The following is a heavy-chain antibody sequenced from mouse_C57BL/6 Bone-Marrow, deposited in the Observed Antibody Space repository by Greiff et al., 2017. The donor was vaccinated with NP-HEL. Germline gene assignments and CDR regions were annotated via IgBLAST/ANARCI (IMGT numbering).Heavy chain of an antibody. J-gene: IGHJ1*03. D-gene: IGHD4-1*01. Sequence: QVQLQQSGAELVKPGASVKISCKASGYAFSSYWMNWVKQRPGKGLEWIGQIYPGDGDTNYNGKFKGKATLTADKSSSTAYMQLSSLTSEDSAVYFCAKGEFGTGYWYFDVWGTGTTVTVSS. CDR3: AKGEFGTGYWYFDV. CDR1: GYAFSSYW. V-gene: IGHV1-80*01. CDR2: IYPGDGDT.